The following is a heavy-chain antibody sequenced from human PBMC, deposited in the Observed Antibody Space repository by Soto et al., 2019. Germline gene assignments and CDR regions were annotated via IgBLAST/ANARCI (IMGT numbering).Heavy chain of an antibody. CDR1: GGSVNGYY. D-gene: IGHD3-3*01. CDR3: ATRITVFGLLIPPFDP. Sequence: PSETLSLTCAVYGGSVNGYYWNWIRQHPGKGLEWIGGINHTGGTHYNPSLKSRVTMSVDTSKNQFSLRLSSVTAADTAIYYCATRITVFGLLIPPFDPWGQGTQVTVSS. V-gene: IGHV4-34*01. CDR2: INHTGGT. J-gene: IGHJ5*02.